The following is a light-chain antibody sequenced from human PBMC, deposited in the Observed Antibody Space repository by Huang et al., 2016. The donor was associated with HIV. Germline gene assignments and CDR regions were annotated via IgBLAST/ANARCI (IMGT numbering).Light chain of an antibody. CDR3: QQSYSNTFT. Sequence: DIQMTQSPSSLSASVGDRVIIPCRASQGISGYLNWYQQQPGTAPNLLIYAASSLQSGVPSRFSGSGSGTDFPLTIRSLQPEDFATYYCQQSYSNTFTFGAGTKVDVK. V-gene: IGKV1-39*01. J-gene: IGKJ3*01. CDR1: QGISGY. CDR2: AAS.